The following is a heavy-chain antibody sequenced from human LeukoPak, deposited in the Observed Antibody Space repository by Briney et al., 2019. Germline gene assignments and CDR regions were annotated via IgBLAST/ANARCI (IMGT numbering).Heavy chain of an antibody. Sequence: SETLSLTCTVSGGSVSSGSYYWSWIRQPPGKGLEWIGYIYYSGSTNYNPSLKSRVTISVDTSKNQFSLKLSSVTAADTAVYYCARAPEAYSSGWYFDYWGQGTLVTVSS. J-gene: IGHJ4*02. V-gene: IGHV4-61*01. D-gene: IGHD6-19*01. CDR3: ARAPEAYSSGWYFDY. CDR2: IYYSGST. CDR1: GGSVSSGSYY.